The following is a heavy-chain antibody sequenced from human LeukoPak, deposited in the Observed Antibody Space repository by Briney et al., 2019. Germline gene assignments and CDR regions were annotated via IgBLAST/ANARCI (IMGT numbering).Heavy chain of an antibody. Sequence: GGSLRLSCAASGFSFSNYGMHWVRQAPGKGLEWVALLVYDGFYKYYADSVKGRFTISRDDSTNTVYLHLSSLRAEDTAVYYCAKDLIARVRGSPMDVWGQGTTVTVSS. CDR2: LVYDGFYK. CDR1: GFSFSNYG. V-gene: IGHV3-30*18. D-gene: IGHD3-10*01. J-gene: IGHJ6*02. CDR3: AKDLIARVRGSPMDV.